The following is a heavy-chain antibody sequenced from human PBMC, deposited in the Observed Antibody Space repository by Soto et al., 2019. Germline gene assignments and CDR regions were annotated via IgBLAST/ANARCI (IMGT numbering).Heavy chain of an antibody. CDR1: GGSISSYY. Sequence: SETLSLTCTVSGGSISSYYWNWIRQPPGKGLEWIGYIYYSGSTNYNPSLKSRVNISVDTSKNQFSLKLSSVTASDTAVYYCARDRSGYYDSSGYYDVGYYGMDVWGQGTTVTVSS. CDR2: IYYSGST. D-gene: IGHD3-22*01. J-gene: IGHJ6*02. V-gene: IGHV4-59*01. CDR3: ARDRSGYYDSSGYYDVGYYGMDV.